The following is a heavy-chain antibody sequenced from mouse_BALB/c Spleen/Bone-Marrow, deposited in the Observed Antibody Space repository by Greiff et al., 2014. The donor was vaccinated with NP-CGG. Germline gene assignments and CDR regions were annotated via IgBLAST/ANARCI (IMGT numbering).Heavy chain of an antibody. CDR2: INPSTGYT. D-gene: IGHD1-1*01. Sequence: QVQLQQPGAELAKPGASVKMSCKASGYTFTSYWMHWVKQRPGQGLEWIGYINPSTGYTEYNQKFKDKATLTADKSSSTAYMQLSSLTSEDPAVYYCARAGGLRSSWFAYWGQGTLVTVSA. V-gene: IGHV1-7*01. J-gene: IGHJ3*01. CDR1: GYTFTSYW. CDR3: ARAGGLRSSWFAY.